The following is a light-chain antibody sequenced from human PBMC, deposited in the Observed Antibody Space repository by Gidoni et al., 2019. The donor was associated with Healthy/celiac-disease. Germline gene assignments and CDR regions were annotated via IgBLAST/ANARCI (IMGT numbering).Light chain of an antibody. V-gene: IGKV3-15*01. J-gene: IGKJ1*01. CDR1: QRVSSN. CDR3: QQYNNWPPRWT. CDR2: GAS. Sequence: ELVMTQSPATLSVSPGERATLSCRASQRVSSNLAWYQQKPGQAPRLLIYGASTRATGIPARFSGSGSGTEFTLTISSLQSEDFAVYYCQQYNNWPPRWTFGQGTKVEIK.